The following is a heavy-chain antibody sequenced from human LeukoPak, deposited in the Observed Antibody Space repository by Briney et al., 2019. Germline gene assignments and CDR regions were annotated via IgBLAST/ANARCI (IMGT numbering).Heavy chain of an antibody. D-gene: IGHD3-10*01. Sequence: GGSLRLYCAASGFNFTIYAVRWVRQPPGKGPEWVSAITGTGDGTFSSGSVKGRFSISRDNSKNTVYLQMDSLRAEDTAVYYCAKERASGNYWGYFDSWGQGTLVTVSP. J-gene: IGHJ4*02. CDR2: ITGTGDGT. CDR1: GFNFTIYA. V-gene: IGHV3-23*01. CDR3: AKERASGNYWGYFDS.